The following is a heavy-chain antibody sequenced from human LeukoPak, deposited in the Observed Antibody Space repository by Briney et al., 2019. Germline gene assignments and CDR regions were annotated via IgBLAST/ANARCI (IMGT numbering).Heavy chain of an antibody. Sequence: GGSLRLYYVASGFTFSNVWMNWVRQAPGEGLEWVGRIKSKTDGGTTDYAAPVKDRFTISRDDSKNTLFLQMNSLKTEDTGVCYCTTVFRAAAAVDHWGQGSLVTVSS. J-gene: IGHJ4*02. V-gene: IGHV3-15*01. CDR3: TTVFRAAAAVDH. D-gene: IGHD6-13*01. CDR1: GFTFSNVW. CDR2: IKSKTDGGTT.